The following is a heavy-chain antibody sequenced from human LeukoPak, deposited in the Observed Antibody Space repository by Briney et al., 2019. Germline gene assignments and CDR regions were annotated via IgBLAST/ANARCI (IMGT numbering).Heavy chain of an antibody. CDR1: GGSISSGGYY. Sequence: SETLSLTCTVSGGSISSGGYYWSWIRQHPGKGLEWIGYIYYSGSTYYNPSLKSRVTISVDTSKNQFSLKLSSVTAADTAVYYCARIMDIVVAIYFDYWGQGTLVTVSS. V-gene: IGHV4-31*03. D-gene: IGHD2-15*01. CDR2: IYYSGST. J-gene: IGHJ4*02. CDR3: ARIMDIVVAIYFDY.